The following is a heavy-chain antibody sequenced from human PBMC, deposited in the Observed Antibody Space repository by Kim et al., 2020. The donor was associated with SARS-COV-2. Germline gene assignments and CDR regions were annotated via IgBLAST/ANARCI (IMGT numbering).Heavy chain of an antibody. J-gene: IGHJ6*02. CDR1: GYTFTSYD. D-gene: IGHD2-15*01. V-gene: IGHV1-8*01. Sequence: ASVKVSCKASGYTFTSYDINWVRQATGQGLEWMGWMNPNSGNTGYAQKFQGRVTMTRNTSISTAYMELSSLRSEDTAVYYCARGPNYCSGGSCYGYYYYYGMDVWGQGTTVTVSS. CDR2: MNPNSGNT. CDR3: ARGPNYCSGGSCYGYYYYYGMDV.